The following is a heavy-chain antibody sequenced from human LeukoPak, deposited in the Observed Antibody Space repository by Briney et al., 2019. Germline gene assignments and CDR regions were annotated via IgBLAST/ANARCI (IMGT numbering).Heavy chain of an antibody. Sequence: GGSLRLSCAASGFTFGTYWMHWVRQVPGKGLVWVSRINTDGSTTNYADSAKGRFTMSRDNAKNTVYLQMNSLRAEDTAVYYCARGVSTLVRGPGYWGQGTLVTVSS. D-gene: IGHD3-10*01. CDR1: GFTFGTYW. CDR2: INTDGSTT. J-gene: IGHJ4*02. CDR3: ARGVSTLVRGPGY. V-gene: IGHV3-74*01.